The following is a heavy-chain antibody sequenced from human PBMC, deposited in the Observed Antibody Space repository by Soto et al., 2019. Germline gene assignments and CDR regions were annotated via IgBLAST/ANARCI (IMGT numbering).Heavy chain of an antibody. D-gene: IGHD3-9*01. CDR3: ARDRGDILTGSLDY. Sequence: ASVKVSCKASGGTFSSYAISWVRQAPGQGLEWMGGIIPIFGTANYAQKFQGRVTITADESTSTAYMELSSLRSEDTAVYYCARDRGDILTGSLDYWGQGTLATVSS. V-gene: IGHV1-69*13. CDR1: GGTFSSYA. J-gene: IGHJ4*02. CDR2: IIPIFGTA.